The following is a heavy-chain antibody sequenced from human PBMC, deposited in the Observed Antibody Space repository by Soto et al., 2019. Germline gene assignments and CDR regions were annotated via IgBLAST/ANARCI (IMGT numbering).Heavy chain of an antibody. CDR3: ARGRLDSRSGYDAFDI. D-gene: IGHD3-3*01. CDR2: VNPSDGNT. CDR1: GYSFTNYY. V-gene: IGHV1-46*01. J-gene: IGHJ3*02. Sequence: VQMVQSGAEVRRPGASVKISCKASGYSFTNYYIHWVRQAPGQGLEWMGTVNPSDGNTVYAQSFQGRVTMTRDTSANRVCMDLAGLRSEDAAVNFCARGRLDSRSGYDAFDIWGQGTMVNVSS.